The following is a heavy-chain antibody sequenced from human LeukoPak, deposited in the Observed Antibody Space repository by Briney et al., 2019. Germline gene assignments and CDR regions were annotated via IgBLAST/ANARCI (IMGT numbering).Heavy chain of an antibody. J-gene: IGHJ4*02. V-gene: IGHV3-30*03. Sequence: GGSLRLSCAASGFTFSSYGMHWVRQAPGKGLEWVAVISYDGSNKYYADSVKGRFTISRDNSKNTLYLQMNSLRAEDTAVYYCARGSFEWELPLDYWGQGTLVTVSS. CDR2: ISYDGSNK. CDR1: GFTFSSYG. D-gene: IGHD1-26*01. CDR3: ARGSFEWELPLDY.